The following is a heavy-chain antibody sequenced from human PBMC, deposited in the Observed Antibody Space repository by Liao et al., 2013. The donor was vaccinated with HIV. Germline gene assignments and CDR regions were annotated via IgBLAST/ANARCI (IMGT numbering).Heavy chain of an antibody. CDR2: IYYSGST. CDR1: GGSISSYY. D-gene: IGHD2-21*01. V-gene: IGHV4-59*01. CDR3: ARIAYCGGDCYSGYFDY. J-gene: IGHJ4*02. Sequence: QVQLQESGPGLVKPSETLSLTCTVSGGSISSYYWSWIRQPPGKGLEWIGYIYYSGSTNYNPSLKSRVTISVDTSKNQFSLKLSSVTAADTAVYYCARIAYCGGDCYSGYFDYWGQGTLVTVSS.